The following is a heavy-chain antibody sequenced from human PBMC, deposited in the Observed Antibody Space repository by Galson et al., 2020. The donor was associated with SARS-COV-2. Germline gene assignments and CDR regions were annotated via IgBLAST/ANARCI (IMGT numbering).Heavy chain of an antibody. CDR2: INSNSDYT. V-gene: IGHV3-23*01. CDR3: AKNRGGNYGGTWYFDL. Sequence: GESLKISCTASGFTLSNSGMTWVRQAPGKGLEWVSTINSNSDYTYYGDSVKGRFAVSRDNSRDTLYLQMNSLRADDSALYFCAKNRGGNYGGTWYFDLWGRGTLVTVSS. D-gene: IGHD4-17*01. CDR1: GFTLSNSG. J-gene: IGHJ2*01.